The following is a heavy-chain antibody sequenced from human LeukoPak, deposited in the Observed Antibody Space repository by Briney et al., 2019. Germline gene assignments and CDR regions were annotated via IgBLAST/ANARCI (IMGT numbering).Heavy chain of an antibody. V-gene: IGHV3-21*01. CDR1: GFTFISYS. CDR3: ARDLYGDYAFDY. CDR2: ISSSSTYI. J-gene: IGHJ4*02. D-gene: IGHD4-17*01. Sequence: GGSLRLSCAASGFTFISYSMNWVRQAPGKELEWVSSISSSSTYIYYADSVKGRFTISRDNAKNSLYLQMNSLRAEDTAVYYCARDLYGDYAFDYWGQGTLVTVSS.